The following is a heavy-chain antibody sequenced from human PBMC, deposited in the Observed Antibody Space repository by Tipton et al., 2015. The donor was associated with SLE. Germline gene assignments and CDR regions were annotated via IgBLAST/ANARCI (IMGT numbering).Heavy chain of an antibody. D-gene: IGHD4-17*01. J-gene: IGHJ4*02. CDR3: ARDLGNGGYDY. Sequence: TLSLTCTVSGGSLSSGGYYWTWIRQRPGKDLEWIGYIFHSGSAYHNPSLKNRVTMSVERSRNQFSLRLKSVTAADAAVYYCARDLGNGGYDYWGQGTLITVSS. CDR2: IFHSGSA. CDR1: GGSLSSGGYY. V-gene: IGHV4-31*03.